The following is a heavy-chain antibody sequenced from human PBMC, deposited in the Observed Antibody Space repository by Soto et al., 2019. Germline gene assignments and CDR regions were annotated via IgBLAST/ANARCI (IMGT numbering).Heavy chain of an antibody. Sequence: GGSLRLSCAASGFTFSSYAMSWVRQAPGKGLEWVSAISGSGGSTYYADSVKGRFTISRDSSKNTLYLQMNSLRAEDTAVYYCAKDRWELNWFDPWGQGTLVTVSS. CDR1: GFTFSSYA. D-gene: IGHD1-26*01. J-gene: IGHJ5*02. CDR3: AKDRWELNWFDP. CDR2: ISGSGGST. V-gene: IGHV3-23*01.